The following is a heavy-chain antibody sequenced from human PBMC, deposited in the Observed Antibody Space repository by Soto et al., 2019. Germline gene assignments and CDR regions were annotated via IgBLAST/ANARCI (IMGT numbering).Heavy chain of an antibody. Sequence: GGSLRLSCAASGFTFSSYGMHWVRQAPGKGLEWVAVIWYDGSNKYYADSVKGRFTISRDNSKNTLYLQMNSLRAEDTAVYYCATQKAYYYDSRGPLQRYYYYGMDVWGQGTTVTVSS. CDR3: ATQKAYYYDSRGPLQRYYYYGMDV. D-gene: IGHD3-22*01. CDR1: GFTFSSYG. J-gene: IGHJ6*02. CDR2: IWYDGSNK. V-gene: IGHV3-33*01.